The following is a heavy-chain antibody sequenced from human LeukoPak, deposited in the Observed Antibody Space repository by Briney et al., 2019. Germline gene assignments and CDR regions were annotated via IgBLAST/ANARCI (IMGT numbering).Heavy chain of an antibody. CDR2: IYYSGTP. D-gene: IGHD3-22*01. CDR1: GGSISSGGYY. CDR3: ARDYYDSSGYTSGFDY. V-gene: IGHV4-31*03. Sequence: SQTLSLTCTVSGGSISSGGYYWSWIRQHPGKGLERIGYIYYSGTPYYNPSLKSRVTISVDTSKNQFSLKLSSVTAADTAVYYCARDYYDSSGYTSGFDYWGQGTLVTVSS. J-gene: IGHJ4*02.